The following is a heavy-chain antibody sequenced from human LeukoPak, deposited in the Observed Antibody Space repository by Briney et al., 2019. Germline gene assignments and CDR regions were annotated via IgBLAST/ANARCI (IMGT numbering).Heavy chain of an antibody. J-gene: IGHJ4*02. CDR2: INWNGGST. D-gene: IGHD3-10*01. Sequence: GGSLRLSCAASGFTFDDYGMSWVRQAPGKGLELVSGINWNGGSTGYADSVKGRFTISRDNAKNSLYLQMNSLRAEDTALYYCARVGGYGSGSSLDYWGQGTLVTVSS. V-gene: IGHV3-20*04. CDR3: ARVGGYGSGSSLDY. CDR1: GFTFDDYG.